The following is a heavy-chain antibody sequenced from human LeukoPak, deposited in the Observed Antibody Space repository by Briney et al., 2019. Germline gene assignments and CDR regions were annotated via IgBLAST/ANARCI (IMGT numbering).Heavy chain of an antibody. D-gene: IGHD4-17*01. CDR2: INHSGST. J-gene: IGHJ4*02. CDR3: ARGIDHGENFDY. CDR1: GGSFSGYY. V-gene: IGHV4-34*01. Sequence: SETLSLTCAVYGGSFSGYYWSWIRQPPGKGLEWIGEINHSGSTNYNPSLKSRVTISVDTSKNQFSLKLSSVTAADTAVYYCARGIDHGENFDYWGQGTLVTVSS.